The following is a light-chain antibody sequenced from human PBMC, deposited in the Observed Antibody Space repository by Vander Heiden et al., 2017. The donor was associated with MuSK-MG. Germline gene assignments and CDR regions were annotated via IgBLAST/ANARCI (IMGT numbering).Light chain of an antibody. CDR3: QSADSSGNHVV. Sequence: SYELTPPPSVSVSPGQTARITCSGDAVPKQYAYWYQQKPGQAPVLVRYKDSERPSGIPERFSGSSSGTTVTLTISGVQAEDEADYYCQSADSSGNHVVFGGGTKLTGL. CDR2: KDS. J-gene: IGLJ2*01. CDR1: AVPKQY. V-gene: IGLV3-25*03.